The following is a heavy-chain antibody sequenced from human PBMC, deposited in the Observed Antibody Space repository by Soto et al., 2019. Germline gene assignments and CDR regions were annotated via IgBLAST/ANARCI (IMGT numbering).Heavy chain of an antibody. CDR2: IYPGDSDT. V-gene: IGHV5-51*01. J-gene: IGHJ3*02. CDR1: GYRFTSYW. Sequence: PGESLKISCQGSGYRFTSYWIGWVRQVPGKGLEWMGIIYPGDSDTRYSPSFQGQVTISADKSISTAYLQWSSLKASDTAMYYCAKLDAYNWNDAAFDIWGQGTMVTVSS. D-gene: IGHD1-1*01. CDR3: AKLDAYNWNDAAFDI.